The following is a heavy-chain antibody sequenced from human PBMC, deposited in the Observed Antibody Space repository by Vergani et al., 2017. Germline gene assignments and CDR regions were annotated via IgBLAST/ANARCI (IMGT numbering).Heavy chain of an antibody. CDR2: IYSGGSST. Sequence: EVQLLESGGGLVQPGGSLRLSCAASGFTFSSYAMSWVRQAPGKGLEWVSVIYSGGSSTYYADSVKGRFTISRDNSKNTLYLQMNSLRAEDTAVYYCANLQGYCSSTSCRDYWGQGTLVTVSS. V-gene: IGHV3-23*03. CDR1: GFTFSSYA. D-gene: IGHD2-2*01. J-gene: IGHJ4*02. CDR3: ANLQGYCSSTSCRDY.